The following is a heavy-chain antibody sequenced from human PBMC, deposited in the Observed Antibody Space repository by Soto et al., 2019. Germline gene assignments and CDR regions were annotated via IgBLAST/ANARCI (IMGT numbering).Heavy chain of an antibody. V-gene: IGHV4-30-2*01. CDR2: INHLETT. CDR1: GASITFGGYS. D-gene: IGHD1-26*01. J-gene: IGHJ4*02. CDR3: ARGGGSDSFDY. Sequence: SETLSLTCTVSGASITFGGYSWSWIRPTPGKGLEWIGYINHLETTFYNPSFESRLTLSIDRAKNQFSLKLHSMSAADRAVYFCARGGGSDSFDYWGQGILVTVS.